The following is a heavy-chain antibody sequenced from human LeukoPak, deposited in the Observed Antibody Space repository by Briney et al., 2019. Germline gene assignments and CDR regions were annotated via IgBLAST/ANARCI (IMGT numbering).Heavy chain of an antibody. Sequence: GGSLRLSCAASGFTFSSYWMSWVRQAPGKGLEWVANIKQDGSEKYYVDSVKGRFTISRDNAKNSLYLQMNSLRAEDTAVYYCARTLRVAAAAGTYADYWGQGTLVTVSS. V-gene: IGHV3-7*03. D-gene: IGHD6-13*01. J-gene: IGHJ4*02. CDR1: GFTFSSYW. CDR3: ARTLRVAAAAGTYADY. CDR2: IKQDGSEK.